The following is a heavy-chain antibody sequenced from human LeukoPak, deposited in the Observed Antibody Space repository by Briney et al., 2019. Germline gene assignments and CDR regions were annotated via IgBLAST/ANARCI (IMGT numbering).Heavy chain of an antibody. D-gene: IGHD4-17*01. J-gene: IGHJ4*02. CDR1: GFTFGSYA. V-gene: IGHV3-30-3*01. Sequence: GRSPRLSCAASGFTFGSYAMHWVRQAPGKGLEWVAVISYDGSNKYYADSVKGRFTISRDNSKNTLYLQMNSLRAEDTAVYYCARGPDYYGDYYFDYWGQGTLVTVSS. CDR3: ARGPDYYGDYYFDY. CDR2: ISYDGSNK.